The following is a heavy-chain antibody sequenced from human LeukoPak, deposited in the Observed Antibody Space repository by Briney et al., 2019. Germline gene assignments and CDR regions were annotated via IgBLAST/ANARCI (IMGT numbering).Heavy chain of an antibody. Sequence: GASLRLSCAASGSTFSDYCMTSVRQDPGKGLEWASNSNGSGGNTYYADSGNGRFTIARDNCKNSLYVQMNSLTAEDPAIYYCAKNRPLPAFDIWGQETMVTVSS. CDR3: AKNRPLPAFDI. J-gene: IGHJ3*02. V-gene: IGHV3-23*01. CDR1: GSTFSDYC. CDR2: SNGSGGNT. D-gene: IGHD2/OR15-2a*01.